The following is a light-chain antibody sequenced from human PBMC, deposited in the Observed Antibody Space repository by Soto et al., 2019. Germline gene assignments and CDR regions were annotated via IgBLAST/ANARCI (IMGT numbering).Light chain of an antibody. V-gene: IGKV4-1*01. Sequence: DIVMTQSPDSLAVSLGERATINCKSSQSVLYSSNNKNYLTWSQQKPGQPPKLFIYWASTRESGVPDRFSGRGSGTDFTLTFSSLQVKDLAVNYCQKYYSTPQTFGQGTKVEIK. CDR3: QKYYSTPQT. CDR1: QSVLYSSNNKNY. CDR2: WAS. J-gene: IGKJ1*01.